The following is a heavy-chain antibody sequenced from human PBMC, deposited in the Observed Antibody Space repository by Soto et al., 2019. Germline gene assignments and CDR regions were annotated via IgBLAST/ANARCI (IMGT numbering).Heavy chain of an antibody. CDR3: ARGKYSGSYYAPLFDP. V-gene: IGHV3-74*01. J-gene: IGHJ5*02. D-gene: IGHD1-26*01. CDR2: INSDGSST. CDR1: GFTFSSYW. Sequence: GGSLRLSCAASGFTFSSYWMHWVRQAPGKGLVWVSRINSDGSSTSYADSVKGRFTISRDNAKNTLYLQMNSLRAEDTAVYYCARGKYSGSYYAPLFDPWGQGTLVTVSS.